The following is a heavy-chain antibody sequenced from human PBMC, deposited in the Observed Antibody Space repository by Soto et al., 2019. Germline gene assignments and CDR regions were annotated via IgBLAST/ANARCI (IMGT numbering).Heavy chain of an antibody. CDR1: GGSISSGDYY. D-gene: IGHD3-9*01. V-gene: IGHV4-30-4*01. J-gene: IGHJ4*02. CDR2: IFYRGTT. CDR3: ARAFYDVLTGYYVRYFDH. Sequence: PSETLSLTCTVSGGSISSGDYYWSWVRQPPGKGLEWIGYIFYRGTTYYNASLKSRLSMSVDTSKNQFSLKLTPVTAADTARYFCARAFYDVLTGYYVRYFDHWGQGILVTVSS.